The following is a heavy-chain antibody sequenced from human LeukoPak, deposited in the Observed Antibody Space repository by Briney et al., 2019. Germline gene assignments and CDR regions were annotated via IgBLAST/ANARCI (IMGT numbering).Heavy chain of an antibody. CDR2: ITGSGGNT. D-gene: IGHD3-9*01. V-gene: IGHV3-23*01. CDR3: AKWGDYDVLTSYYVSDY. CDR1: GFTFSNHA. Sequence: GASLRLSCAASGFTFSNHAMSWVRQAPGKGLEWVSAITGSGGNTYYADSVKGRFTISRDNSKNTVFLQMNSLRAEDTAVYYCAKWGDYDVLTSYYVSDYWGQGTLVTVSS. J-gene: IGHJ4*02.